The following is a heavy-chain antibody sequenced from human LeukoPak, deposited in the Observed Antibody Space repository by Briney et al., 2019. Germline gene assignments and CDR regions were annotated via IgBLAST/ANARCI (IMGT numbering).Heavy chain of an antibody. D-gene: IGHD3-22*01. J-gene: IGHJ4*02. CDR3: AKASPNPYYDSSGYNDY. V-gene: IGHV3-23*01. CDR1: GFTFSSYA. Sequence: GGSLRLSCAASGFTFSSYAMSWVRQAPGKGLEWVSAISGSGGSTYYADSVKGRFTISRDNSKNTLYLQMNSLRAEDTAVYYCAKASPNPYYDSSGYNDYWGQGTLVTVPS. CDR2: ISGSGGST.